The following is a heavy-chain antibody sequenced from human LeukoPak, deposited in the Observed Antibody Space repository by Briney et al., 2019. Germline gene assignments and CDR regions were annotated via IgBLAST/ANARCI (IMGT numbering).Heavy chain of an antibody. Sequence: SETLSLTCTVSGGSISSYYWSWIRPPPRKRLEWIGYIYYTGNTNYNPSLKSRITISIDTSKNQFSLKLSSVTAADTAVYYCARVGYAYAFDSWGQGTPVTVSS. CDR2: IYYTGNT. CDR3: ARVGYAYAFDS. CDR1: GGSISSYY. J-gene: IGHJ4*02. D-gene: IGHD5-18*01. V-gene: IGHV4-59*08.